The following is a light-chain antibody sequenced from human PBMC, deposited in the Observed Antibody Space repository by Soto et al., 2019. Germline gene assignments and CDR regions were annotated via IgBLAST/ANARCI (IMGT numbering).Light chain of an antibody. CDR2: RAT. V-gene: IGKV1-39*01. J-gene: IGKJ3*01. CDR3: QQCYSHPT. CDR1: QTIDSY. Sequence: DIQMTQSPSSLSASVGDRVTITCRAGQTIDSYLNWYQQKPGKAPKLLIFRATNLQSGVPSRFSGSGSGTFFPPTMDGPQPEGVDTYYRQQCYSHPTFGPGTK.